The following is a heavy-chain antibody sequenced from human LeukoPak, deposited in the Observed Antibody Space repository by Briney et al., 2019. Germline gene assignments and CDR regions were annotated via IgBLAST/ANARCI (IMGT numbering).Heavy chain of an antibody. V-gene: IGHV3-30*02. CDR2: IRYDGSNK. CDR3: AKDPPV. Sequence: AASGFTXSXXXXXXVXXXPGKGLEWVAFIRYDGSNKYYADSVKGRFTISRDNSKNTLYLQMNSLRAEDTAVYYCAKDPPVWGQGTLVTVSS. J-gene: IGHJ4*02. CDR1: GFTXSXXX.